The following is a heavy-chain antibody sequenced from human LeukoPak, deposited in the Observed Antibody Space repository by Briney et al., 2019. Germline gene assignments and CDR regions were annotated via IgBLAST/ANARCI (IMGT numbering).Heavy chain of an antibody. Sequence: SVKVSYKASRDTFTSYGISWVRQAPGRGLEWMGGIIPIFGTANYAQKFQGRVTITADESTSTAYMELSSLRSEDTAVYYCARSRTYDYYYMDVWGKGTTVTISS. D-gene: IGHD2-8*01. V-gene: IGHV1-69*13. CDR2: IIPIFGTA. CDR3: ARSRTYDYYYMDV. J-gene: IGHJ6*03. CDR1: RDTFTSYG.